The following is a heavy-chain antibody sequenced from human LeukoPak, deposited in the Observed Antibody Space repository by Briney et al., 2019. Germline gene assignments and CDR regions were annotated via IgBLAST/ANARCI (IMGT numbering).Heavy chain of an antibody. V-gene: IGHV3-30*04. D-gene: IGHD2-2*03. CDR2: IGDDGSNK. J-gene: IGHJ3*02. Sequence: GGSLRLSCAASGFTFSNYAMHWVRQAPGKGLEWVAVIGDDGSNKYYVDSVKGRFTISRDNSNNTVYLQMNSLRAEDTAVYYCARVDDLDAFDTWGRGTVVTVSS. CDR3: ARVDDLDAFDT. CDR1: GFTFSNYA.